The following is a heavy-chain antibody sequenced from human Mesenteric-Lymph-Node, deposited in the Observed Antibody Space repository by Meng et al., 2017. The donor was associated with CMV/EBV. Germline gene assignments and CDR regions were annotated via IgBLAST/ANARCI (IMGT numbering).Heavy chain of an antibody. CDR1: GGTFSSYA. CDR2: IIPILGIA. J-gene: IGHJ6*02. D-gene: IGHD3-3*01. CDR3: ARTLRFLEWRYYYGMDV. Sequence: SVKVSCKASGGTFSSYAISWVRQAPGQGLEWMGGIIPILGIANYAQKFQGRVTITADKSTSTAYMELSSLRSEDTAVYYCARTLRFLEWRYYYGMDVWGQGTTVTVSS. V-gene: IGHV1-69*10.